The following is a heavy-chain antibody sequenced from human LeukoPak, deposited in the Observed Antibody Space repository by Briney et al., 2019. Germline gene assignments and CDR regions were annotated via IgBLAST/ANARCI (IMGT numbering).Heavy chain of an antibody. D-gene: IGHD2/OR15-2a*01. Sequence: PGGSLRLSCAASGFSFSSYWMSWVRQAPGKGLEWVANIKQDGSDKYYLTSVRGRFTISRDNAKNSLFLQMNSLRVEDTAVYYCAREVVIFPDYYYYGMDVWGQGTTVTVSS. CDR2: IKQDGSDK. J-gene: IGHJ6*02. CDR3: AREVVIFPDYYYYGMDV. V-gene: IGHV3-7*03. CDR1: GFSFSSYW.